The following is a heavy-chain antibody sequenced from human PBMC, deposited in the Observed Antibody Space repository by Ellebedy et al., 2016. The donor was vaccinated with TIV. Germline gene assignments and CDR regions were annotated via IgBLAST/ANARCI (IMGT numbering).Heavy chain of an antibody. CDR3: ARSYNWNDWAAFDI. CDR1: GFTFSSYW. Sequence: PGGSLRLSCAASGFTFSSYWMSWVRQAPGKGLEWVANIKQDGSEKYYVDSVKGRFTISRDNAKNSLYLQMNSLRAEDTAVYYCARSYNWNDWAAFDIWGQGTMVTVSS. V-gene: IGHV3-7*04. J-gene: IGHJ3*02. CDR2: IKQDGSEK. D-gene: IGHD1-1*01.